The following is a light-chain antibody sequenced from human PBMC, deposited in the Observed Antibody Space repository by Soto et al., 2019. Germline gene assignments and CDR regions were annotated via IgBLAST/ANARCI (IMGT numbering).Light chain of an antibody. CDR1: QSVSSNY. CDR2: GAS. V-gene: IGKV3-20*01. J-gene: IGKJ1*01. CDR3: QQYGSSPPT. Sequence: EIVLRQSPGTLSLSPGERATLSCRASQSVSSNYLAWYQRKPGQAPRLLIYGASNRATGIPNRFSGSGSGTDFTLTITRLEPEDFVVYYCQQYGSSPPTFGQGTKVEI.